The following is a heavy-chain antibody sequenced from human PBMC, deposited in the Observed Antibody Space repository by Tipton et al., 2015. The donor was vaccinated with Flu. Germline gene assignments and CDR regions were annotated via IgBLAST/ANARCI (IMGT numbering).Heavy chain of an antibody. V-gene: IGHV4-59*08. CDR2: IYYSGST. CDR3: ARQKWAARYYYYYYMDV. J-gene: IGHJ6*03. CDR1: GGSISSYY. Sequence: TLSLTCTVSGGSISSYYWSWIRQPPGKGLEWIGYIYYSGSTNYNPSLKSRVTISVDTSKNQFSLKLSSVTAADTAVYYCARQKWAARYYYYYYMDVWGKGTTVTVSS. D-gene: IGHD6-6*01.